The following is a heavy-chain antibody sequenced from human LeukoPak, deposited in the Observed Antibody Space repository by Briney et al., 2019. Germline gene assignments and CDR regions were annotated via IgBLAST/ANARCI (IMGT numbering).Heavy chain of an antibody. D-gene: IGHD2-15*01. V-gene: IGHV4-61*08. J-gene: IGHJ5*02. Sequence: SETLSLTCTVSGGSISSGGYYWSWIRQHPGKGLEWIGYIYYSGSTNYNPSLKSRVTISVDTSKNQFSLKLSSVTAADTAVYYCARDRSNNWFDPWGQGTLVTVSS. CDR1: GGSISSGGYY. CDR3: ARDRSNNWFDP. CDR2: IYYSGST.